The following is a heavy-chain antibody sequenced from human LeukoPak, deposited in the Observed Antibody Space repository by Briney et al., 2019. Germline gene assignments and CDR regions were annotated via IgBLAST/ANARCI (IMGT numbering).Heavy chain of an antibody. CDR1: GFTFHDYA. CDR2: ISWNSGNI. J-gene: IGHJ4*02. D-gene: IGHD4-17*01. CDR3: AKGQTIITMTTFDS. V-gene: IGHV3-9*03. Sequence: GGSLRLSCAASGFTFHDYAMHWVRQAPGKGLEWVSGISWNSGNIVYADSVKGRFTISRDNAKNSLYLQMDSLRAEDMALYYCAKGQTIITMTTFDSWSQGTLVTVSS.